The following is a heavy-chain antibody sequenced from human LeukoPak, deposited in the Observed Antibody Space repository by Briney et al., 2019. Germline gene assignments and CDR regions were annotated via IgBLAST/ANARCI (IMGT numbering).Heavy chain of an antibody. CDR3: ARHVYYDSGFDY. V-gene: IGHV4-59*08. CDR1: GGSISSYY. CDR2: IYYSGST. J-gene: IGHJ4*02. Sequence: PSETLSLTCTVSGGSISSYYWSWIRQPPGKGLEWIGYIYYSGSTNYNPSLKSRVTISVDTSKNQFSLKLSSVTAADTAVYYCARHVYYDSGFDYWGQGTLVTVSS. D-gene: IGHD3-22*01.